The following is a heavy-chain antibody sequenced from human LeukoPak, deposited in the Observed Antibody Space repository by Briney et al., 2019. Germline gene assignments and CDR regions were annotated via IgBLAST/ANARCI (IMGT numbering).Heavy chain of an antibody. CDR3: ARSLGGAYDY. CDR1: GFPFSSYW. V-gene: IGHV3-74*01. Sequence: QSGGSLRLSCAAYGFPFSSYWMHWVRQAPGKGLVWVSRINIDGSNTNYADSVKGRFTISRDNAKNTLYLQMDSLRAEDTAVCYCARSLGGAYDYWGQGTLVTVSS. CDR2: INIDGSNT. J-gene: IGHJ4*02. D-gene: IGHD1-26*01.